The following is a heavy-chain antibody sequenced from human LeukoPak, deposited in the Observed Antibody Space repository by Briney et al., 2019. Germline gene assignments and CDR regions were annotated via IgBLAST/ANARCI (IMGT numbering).Heavy chain of an antibody. CDR2: INHSGST. V-gene: IGHV4-34*01. CDR1: GGSFSGYY. D-gene: IGHD6-6*01. J-gene: IGHJ6*02. CDR3: ARHYSSSSFEYYYYHGLNV. Sequence: SETLSLTCAVYGGSFSGYYWSWIRQPPGKGLEWIGEINHSGSTNYNPSLKSRVTISVDTSKNQFSLSLSSVSAADTAVYYCARHYSSSSFEYYYYHGLNVWGQGTTVTVSS.